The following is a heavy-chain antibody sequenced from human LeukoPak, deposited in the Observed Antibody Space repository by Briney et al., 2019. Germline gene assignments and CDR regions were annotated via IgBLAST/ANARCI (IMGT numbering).Heavy chain of an antibody. Sequence: PGGSLRLSCAASGFTFDDYAMHWVRQAPGKGLEWVSGISWDSGSIGYADSVKGRFTISRDNVKNSLYLQMNSLRDEDTAVYYCARWYSSGWYDYWGQGTLVTVSS. CDR3: ARWYSSGWYDY. CDR1: GFTFDDYA. V-gene: IGHV3-9*01. J-gene: IGHJ4*02. CDR2: ISWDSGSI. D-gene: IGHD6-19*01.